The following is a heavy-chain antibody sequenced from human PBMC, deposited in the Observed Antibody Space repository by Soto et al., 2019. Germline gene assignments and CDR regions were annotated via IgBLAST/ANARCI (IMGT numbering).Heavy chain of an antibody. J-gene: IGHJ6*02. Sequence: PGGSLRLSCAASEFTFSSYAMHVVRQAPGKGLEWVAFISYDGSNKYYADSVKGRFTISRDNSKNTLYLQMNSLRAEDTAVYYCAVVTLPSYYYYGMDVWGQGTTVTVS. CDR1: EFTFSSYA. V-gene: IGHV3-30-3*01. D-gene: IGHD3-22*01. CDR3: AVVTLPSYYYYGMDV. CDR2: ISYDGSNK.